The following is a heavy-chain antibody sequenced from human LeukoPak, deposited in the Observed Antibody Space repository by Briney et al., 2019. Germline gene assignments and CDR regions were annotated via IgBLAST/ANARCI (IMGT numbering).Heavy chain of an antibody. CDR3: ARGPARIAARPGPYFQH. V-gene: IGHV4-34*01. Sequence: SETLSLTCAVYGGSFSGYYWSWIRQPPGKGLEWIGEINHSGSTNYNPSLKSRVTISVDTSKNQFSLKLSSVTAADTAVYYCARGPARIAARPGPYFQHWGQGTLVTVSS. J-gene: IGHJ1*01. CDR2: INHSGST. D-gene: IGHD6-6*01. CDR1: GGSFSGYY.